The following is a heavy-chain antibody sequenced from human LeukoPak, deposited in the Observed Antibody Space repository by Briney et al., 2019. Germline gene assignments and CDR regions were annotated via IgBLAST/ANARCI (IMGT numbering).Heavy chain of an antibody. CDR2: INHSGST. CDR3: ARGSTIAVGSNFDY. J-gene: IGHJ4*02. V-gene: IGHV4-34*01. CDR1: GGSFSGYY. D-gene: IGHD6-19*01. Sequence: PSETLSLTCAVYGGSFSGYYWSWIRQPPGKGPEWIGEINHSGSTNYNPSLKSRVTISVDTSKNQFSLKLSSVTAADTAVYYCARGSTIAVGSNFDYWGQGTLVTVSS.